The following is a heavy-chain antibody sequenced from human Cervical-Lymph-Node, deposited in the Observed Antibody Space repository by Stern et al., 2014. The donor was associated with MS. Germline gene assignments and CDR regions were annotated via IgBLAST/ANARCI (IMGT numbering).Heavy chain of an antibody. D-gene: IGHD2-8*01. J-gene: IGHJ6*02. CDR2: LYWDDAR. V-gene: IGHV2-5*02. CDR1: GFSFSTTGAG. Sequence: QVTLRESGPTLVKPTQTLTLTCTFSGFSFSTTGAGVGWIRQPPGKALEWLALLYWDDARPYSPSLKSGVSISRDPSKDQVVLTMTNMGPVDTATYYCAHISGYCSNGVCYSMDYFYYGMDVWGQGTTVTVSS. CDR3: AHISGYCSNGVCYSMDYFYYGMDV.